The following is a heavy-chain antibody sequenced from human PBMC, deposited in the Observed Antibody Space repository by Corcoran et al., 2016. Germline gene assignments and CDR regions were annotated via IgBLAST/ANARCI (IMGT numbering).Heavy chain of an antibody. Sequence: QVQLVESGGGVVQPGWSLRLSCAASGFTFISYGMHWVRPAPGKGMVWVAVISYGGSNKYYADSVKGRFTISRDNSKNTLYLQMHSLRAEYTAVYYCAKVAHYYGSGNHTGYWGQGTLVTVSS. CDR1: GFTFISYG. CDR3: AKVAHYYGSGNHTGY. J-gene: IGHJ4*02. V-gene: IGHV3-30*18. CDR2: ISYGGSNK. D-gene: IGHD3-10*01.